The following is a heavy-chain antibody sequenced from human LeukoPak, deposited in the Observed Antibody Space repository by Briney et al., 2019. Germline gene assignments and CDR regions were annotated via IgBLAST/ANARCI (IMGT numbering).Heavy chain of an antibody. CDR1: GFTFSSYA. V-gene: IGHV3-64D*06. J-gene: IGHJ4*02. Sequence: PGGSLRLSCSASGFTFSSYAMHWVRQAPGQGLDCVSTISNNGGSTYYADSVKGRFTISRDTSKNTLYLQMSSLRAGDTAVYYCVKDFGGNFLFDFWGQGTLVTVSS. CDR2: ISNNGGST. D-gene: IGHD4-23*01. CDR3: VKDFGGNFLFDF.